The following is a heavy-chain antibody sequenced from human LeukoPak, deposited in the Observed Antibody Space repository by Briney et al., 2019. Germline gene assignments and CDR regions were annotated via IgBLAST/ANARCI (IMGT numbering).Heavy chain of an antibody. D-gene: IGHD6-13*01. CDR1: GGSFSGYY. J-gene: IGHJ3*02. CDR2: INHSGST. CDR3: ARGGQQPDPFDI. V-gene: IGHV4-34*01. Sequence: PSETLSLTCAVYGGSFSGYYWSWIRQPPGKGLEWIGEINHSGSTNYNPSLKSRVTISVDTSKNQFSLKLSSVTAADTAVYYCARGGQQPDPFDIWGQGTMVTVSS.